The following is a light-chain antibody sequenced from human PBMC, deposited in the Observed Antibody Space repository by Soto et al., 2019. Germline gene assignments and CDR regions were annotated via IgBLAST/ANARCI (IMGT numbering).Light chain of an antibody. V-gene: IGKV1-27*01. CDR1: QGISNY. Sequence: DIKMTQSPSSLSASVGDRVTITCRASQGISNYLAWYQQKPGKVPKLLMYAASTLQSGVPSRFSGSGSGTDFALTVTSLQPEDVATYYCQRYDSNPFTFGQGTRLEIK. J-gene: IGKJ5*01. CDR3: QRYDSNPFT. CDR2: AAS.